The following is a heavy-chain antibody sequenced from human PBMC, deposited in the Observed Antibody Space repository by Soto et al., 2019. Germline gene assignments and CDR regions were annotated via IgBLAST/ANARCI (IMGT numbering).Heavy chain of an antibody. CDR3: ARGYPFYYYMDV. CDR1: GFTFSSYD. CDR2: IGTAGDT. D-gene: IGHD6-13*01. V-gene: IGHV3-13*01. Sequence: GGSLRLSCAASGFTFSSYDMHWVRQATGKGLEWVSAIGTAGDTYYPGSVKGRFTISRENAKNSLYLQMNSLRAGDTAVYYCARGYPFYYYMDVWGKGTTVTVSS. J-gene: IGHJ6*03.